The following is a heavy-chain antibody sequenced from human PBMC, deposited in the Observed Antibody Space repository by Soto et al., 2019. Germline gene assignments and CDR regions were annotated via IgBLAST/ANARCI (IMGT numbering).Heavy chain of an antibody. Sequence: EVQLLESGGGLVQPGGSLRLSCAASGFTFSSYAMSWVRQAPGKGLEWVSGISASGGSTYYTDSVKGRFTISRDNSKNTLSLQMNSLRAEDTAIYYCAKNRARAIILAVPGSEIDAFDIWGQGTMVTVSS. CDR2: ISASGGST. V-gene: IGHV3-23*01. CDR1: GFTFSSYA. CDR3: AKNRARAIILAVPGSEIDAFDI. D-gene: IGHD2-15*01. J-gene: IGHJ3*02.